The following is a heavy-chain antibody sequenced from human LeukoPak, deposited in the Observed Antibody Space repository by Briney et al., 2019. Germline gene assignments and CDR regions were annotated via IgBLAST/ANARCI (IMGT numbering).Heavy chain of an antibody. D-gene: IGHD3-22*01. CDR3: ARGGYYYDSSGYSRNNEYFQH. V-gene: IGHV1-69*05. CDR1: GGTFSSYA. J-gene: IGHJ1*01. Sequence: SVKVSCKASGGTFSSYAISWLRQAPGQGLEWMGRIIPIFGTANYAQKFQGRVTITTDEFTSTAYMELSSLRSDDTAVYYCARGGYYYDSSGYSRNNEYFQHWGQGTLVTVSS. CDR2: IIPIFGTA.